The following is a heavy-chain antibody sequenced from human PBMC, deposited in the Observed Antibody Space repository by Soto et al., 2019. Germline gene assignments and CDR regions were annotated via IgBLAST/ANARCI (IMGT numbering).Heavy chain of an antibody. J-gene: IGHJ4*02. V-gene: IGHV3-9*01. CDR3: AKVSHYYDSSGYYPPRAYYFDY. Sequence: PGGSLRLSCAASGFTFDDYAMHWVRQAPGKGLEWVSGISWNSGSIGYADSVKGRFTISRDNAKNSLYLQMNSLRAEDTALYYCAKVSHYYDSSGYYPPRAYYFDYWGQGTLVTVSS. CDR1: GFTFDDYA. D-gene: IGHD3-22*01. CDR2: ISWNSGSI.